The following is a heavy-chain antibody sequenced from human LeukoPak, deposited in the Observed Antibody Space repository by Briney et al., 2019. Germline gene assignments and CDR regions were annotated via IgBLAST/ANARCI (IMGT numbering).Heavy chain of an antibody. V-gene: IGHV4-4*07. CDR1: GASITGYY. CDR3: ARHGVATFLEWFPGYMDV. J-gene: IGHJ6*03. CDR2: IYTSGST. Sequence: KPSETLSLTCTVSGASITGYYWSWIRQPAGKGLEWIGRIYTSGSTNYSPSLKSRVTMPVDTSKNQFSLTLSSVTAADTAVYYCARHGVATFLEWFPGYMDVWGKGTTVTVSS. D-gene: IGHD3-3*02.